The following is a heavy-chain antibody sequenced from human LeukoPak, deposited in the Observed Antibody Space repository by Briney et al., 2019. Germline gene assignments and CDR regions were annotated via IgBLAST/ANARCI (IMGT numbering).Heavy chain of an antibody. Sequence: GGSLRLSCAASGFTFSDYYMSWIRQAPGKGLEWVSYISSSGSTIYYAGSVKGRFTISRDNAKNSLYLQMNSLRAEDTAVYYCARNHYYDSSGSDYWGQGTLVTVSS. CDR3: ARNHYYDSSGSDY. CDR1: GFTFSDYY. J-gene: IGHJ4*02. CDR2: ISSSGSTI. V-gene: IGHV3-11*01. D-gene: IGHD3-22*01.